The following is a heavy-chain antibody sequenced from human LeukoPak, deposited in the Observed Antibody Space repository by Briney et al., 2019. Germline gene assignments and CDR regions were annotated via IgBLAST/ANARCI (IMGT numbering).Heavy chain of an antibody. V-gene: IGHV3-23*01. D-gene: IGHD6-6*01. Sequence: RPGGSLRLSCAASGFTFNNYAMSWVRQAPGKGLDWVSAITDSGGSTYHADSVKGRFTISRDNSKNTLYLQMNSLRAEDTAVYYCAKGSSSSRPYYFDYWGQGTLVTVSS. J-gene: IGHJ4*02. CDR3: AKGSSSSRPYYFDY. CDR2: ITDSGGST. CDR1: GFTFNNYA.